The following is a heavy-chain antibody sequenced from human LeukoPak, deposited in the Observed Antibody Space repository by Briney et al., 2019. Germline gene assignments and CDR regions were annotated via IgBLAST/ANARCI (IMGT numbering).Heavy chain of an antibody. J-gene: IGHJ4*02. CDR3: ARDGHASIAARYYFDY. CDR2: ISSSSSTI. V-gene: IGHV3-48*04. Sequence: PGGSLRLSCAASGFTFSSYSMNWVRQAPGKGLEWVSYISSSSSTIYYADSVKGRFTISRDNAKNSLYLQMNSLRAEDTAVYYCARDGHASIAARYYFDYWGQGTLVTVSS. D-gene: IGHD6-6*01. CDR1: GFTFSSYS.